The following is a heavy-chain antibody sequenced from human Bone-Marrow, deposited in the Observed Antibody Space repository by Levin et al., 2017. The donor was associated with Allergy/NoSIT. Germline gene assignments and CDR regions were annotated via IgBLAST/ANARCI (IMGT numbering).Heavy chain of an antibody. D-gene: IGHD3-16*01. Sequence: GGSLRLSCAASGFTFNNFAMNWVRQAPGKGLEWVSSISGPGATTYYADSVKGRFTVSRDNFKNTLYLQMDTLRAEDTALYYCAKDRGAGGVPLYGLDVWGQGTTVTVSS. CDR3: AKDRGAGGVPLYGLDV. V-gene: IGHV3-23*01. CDR1: GFTFNNFA. J-gene: IGHJ6*02. CDR2: ISGPGATT.